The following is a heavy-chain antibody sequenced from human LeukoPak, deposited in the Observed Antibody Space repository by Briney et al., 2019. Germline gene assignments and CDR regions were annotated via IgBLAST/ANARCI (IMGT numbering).Heavy chain of an antibody. CDR3: AKDGGFDWLSHYGMDV. J-gene: IGHJ6*02. V-gene: IGHV3-9*01. Sequence: GGSLRLSCAASGFTFDDYAIHWVRQAPWKGLEWVSGISWNSGSIGYADSVKGRFTISRDNAKNSLYLQMNSLRAEDTALYYCAKDGGFDWLSHYGMDVWGQGTTVTVSS. CDR2: ISWNSGSI. D-gene: IGHD3-9*01. CDR1: GFTFDDYA.